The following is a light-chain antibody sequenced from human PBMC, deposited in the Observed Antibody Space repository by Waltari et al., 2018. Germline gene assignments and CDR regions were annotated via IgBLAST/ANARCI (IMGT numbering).Light chain of an antibody. V-gene: IGLV2-23*02. CDR1: SSDIGNYDL. CDR3: CSHAGSRSIWV. J-gene: IGLJ3*02. CDR2: EVT. Sequence: QSALTQPASVSGSPGQSITISCSGTSSDIGNYDLVSWFQHHPGKAPKLLIYEVTKRPSGFSSRFPGSKTGNTASLTISGLQAEDEAHYYCCSHAGSRSIWVIGGGTKLTVL.